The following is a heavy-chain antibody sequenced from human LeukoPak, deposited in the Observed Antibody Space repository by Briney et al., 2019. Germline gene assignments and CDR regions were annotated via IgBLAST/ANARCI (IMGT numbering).Heavy chain of an antibody. J-gene: IGHJ4*02. Sequence: SETLFLTCTVSGGSISSYYWSWIRQPPGKGLEWIGYIYYSGSTNYNPSLKSRVTISVDTSKNQFSLKLTSVTAADTAVYYCARQKPTVRHTPFDSWGQGALVTVSS. CDR1: GGSISSYY. CDR3: ARQKPTVRHTPFDS. V-gene: IGHV4-59*08. CDR2: IYYSGST. D-gene: IGHD4-17*01.